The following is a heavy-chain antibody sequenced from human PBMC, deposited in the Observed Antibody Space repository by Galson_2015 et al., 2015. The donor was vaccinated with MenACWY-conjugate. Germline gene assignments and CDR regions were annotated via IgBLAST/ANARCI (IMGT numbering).Heavy chain of an antibody. D-gene: IGHD2-15*01. V-gene: IGHV3-15*01. J-gene: IGHJ5*02. CDR3: TRDRDVGGSRWWFDP. CDR1: GLTFSNVW. Sequence: SLRLSCATSGLTFSNVWMSWVRQSPGKGLEWVARIKCRTDGGTTDHATPVKGRFTILRDDSTNTLYLQMNCLKIEDTAMYFCTRDRDVGGSRWWFDPWGQGTLVTVSS. CDR2: IKCRTDGGTT.